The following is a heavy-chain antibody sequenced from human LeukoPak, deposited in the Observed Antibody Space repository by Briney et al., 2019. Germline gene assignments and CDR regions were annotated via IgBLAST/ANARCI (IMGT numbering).Heavy chain of an antibody. J-gene: IGHJ4*02. Sequence: SVKVSCKASGGTFSSDTISWVRQAPGQSLEWMGGFIPIFATTHFAQKFRDRVTFTADDSTGTAYMELSSLRSDDTAMYYCARRQEAAAASGYFDYWGQGTLVTVSS. CDR3: ARRQEAAAASGYFDY. CDR1: GGTFSSDT. D-gene: IGHD6-13*01. CDR2: FIPIFATT. V-gene: IGHV1-69*13.